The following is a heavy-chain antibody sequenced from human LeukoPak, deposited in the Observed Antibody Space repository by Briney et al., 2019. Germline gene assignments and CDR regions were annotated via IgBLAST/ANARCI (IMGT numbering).Heavy chain of an antibody. V-gene: IGHV3-30*18. CDR3: AKILPDTVTADD. CDR1: GFTFSSYG. D-gene: IGHD4-11*01. Sequence: GRSLRFSCAASGFTFSSYGMYWVRQAPGKGLEWVAVISYDGSNKYYADSVKGRFTISRDNPKNTLYLQMNSLRAEDTAVYYCAKILPDTVTADDWGQGTLVTVSS. CDR2: ISYDGSNK. J-gene: IGHJ4*02.